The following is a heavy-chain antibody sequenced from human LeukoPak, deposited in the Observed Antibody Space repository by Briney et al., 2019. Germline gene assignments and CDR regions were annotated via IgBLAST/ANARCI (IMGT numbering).Heavy chain of an antibody. CDR2: INPNSGGT. D-gene: IGHD3-3*01. J-gene: IGHJ4*02. CDR3: ARVGASYYDFWSGYY. V-gene: IGHV1-2*02. CDR1: GYSFTSYY. Sequence: GESLKISCKGSGYSFTSYYMHWVRQAPGQGLEWMGWINPNSGGTNYAQKFQGRVTMTRDTSISTAYMELSRLRSDDTAVYYCARVGASYYDFWSGYYWGQGTLVTVSS.